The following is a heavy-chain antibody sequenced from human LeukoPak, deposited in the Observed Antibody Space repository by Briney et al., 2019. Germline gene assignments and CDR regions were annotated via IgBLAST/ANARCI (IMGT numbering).Heavy chain of an antibody. CDR2: ISGSGGST. V-gene: IGHV3-23*01. J-gene: IGHJ4*02. CDR1: GFTFSSYA. Sequence: GGSLRLSCVASGFTFSSYAINWVRQVPGKGLEWVSAISGSGGSTFYVDSVKGRFTISRDNAKNSLYLQMNSLRAEDTALYYCARGVDYWGQGTLVTVPP. CDR3: ARGVDY.